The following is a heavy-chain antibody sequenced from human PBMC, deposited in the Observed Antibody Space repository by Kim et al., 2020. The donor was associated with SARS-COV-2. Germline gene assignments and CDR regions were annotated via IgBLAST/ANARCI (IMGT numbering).Heavy chain of an antibody. CDR3: AKGYYSNYVYYYGMDV. V-gene: IGHV3-23*01. J-gene: IGHJ6*02. CDR2: ISDSGYST. CDR1: GFTFSSYT. Sequence: GGSLRLSCAASGFTFSSYTMSWVRQAPGKGLEWVSAISDSGYSTYYADPVKGRFTISRDNSKNTLYLQMNSLRAEDTAVYYCAKGYYSNYVYYYGMDVWGQGTTVTVSS. D-gene: IGHD4-4*01.